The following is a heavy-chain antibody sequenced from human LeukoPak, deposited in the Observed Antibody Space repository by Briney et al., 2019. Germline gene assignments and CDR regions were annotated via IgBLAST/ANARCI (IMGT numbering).Heavy chain of an antibody. D-gene: IGHD2-2*01. V-gene: IGHV4-34*01. CDR2: INHSGST. Sequence: PGGSLRLSCAASGFTFSSYSMNWVRQPPGKGLEWIGEINHSGSTNYNPSLKSRVTISVDTSKNQFSLKLSSVTAADTAVYYCASGRIFCGSTSCKKGGFDYWGQGTLVTVSS. CDR1: GFTFSSYS. CDR3: ASGRIFCGSTSCKKGGFDY. J-gene: IGHJ4*02.